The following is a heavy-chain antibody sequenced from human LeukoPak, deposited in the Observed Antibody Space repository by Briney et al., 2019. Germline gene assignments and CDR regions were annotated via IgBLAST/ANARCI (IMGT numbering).Heavy chain of an antibody. V-gene: IGHV1-69*04. CDR3: ARTDSSGPTGY. J-gene: IGHJ4*02. D-gene: IGHD3-22*01. CDR2: IIPILGIA. CDR1: GGTFSSYA. Sequence: SVKVSCKASGGTFSSYAISWVRQAPGQGLEWMGRIIPILGIANYAQKFQGRVTITADKSTSTAYMELSSLRSEDTAVYYCARTDSSGPTGYWGQGTLVTVSS.